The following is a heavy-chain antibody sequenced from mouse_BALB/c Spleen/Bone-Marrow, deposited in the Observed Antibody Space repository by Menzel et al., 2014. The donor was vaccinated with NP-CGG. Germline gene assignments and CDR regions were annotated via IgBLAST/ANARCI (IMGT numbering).Heavy chain of an antibody. CDR1: GLNIKDTH. Sequence: LQESGAELVKPGASVKLSCTASGLNIKDTHMHWVKQRLEQGLEWIGRIDPANGNTKYDPKFQGKATITADTSSNTAYLQLSSLTSKDTAVYYCAGGYVVAWLAYWGQGPLVTDPA. CDR2: IDPANGNT. J-gene: IGHJ3*01. CDR3: AGGYVVAWLAY. V-gene: IGHV14-3*02. D-gene: IGHD2-2*01.